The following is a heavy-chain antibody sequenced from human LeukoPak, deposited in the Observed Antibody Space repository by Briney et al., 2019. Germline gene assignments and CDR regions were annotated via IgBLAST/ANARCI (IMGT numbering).Heavy chain of an antibody. V-gene: IGHV1-18*01. CDR1: GYTFTSYG. CDR2: ISGYNGNT. CDR3: ARAYSYGSDYYYGMDV. D-gene: IGHD5-18*01. J-gene: IGHJ6*02. Sequence: ASVKVSCKASGYTFTSYGISWVRQAPGQELEWMGWISGYNGNTKYAHKVQGRVTMTTDTSTGTAYMELRSLRSDDTVVYYCARAYSYGSDYYYGMDVWGQGTTVTVSS.